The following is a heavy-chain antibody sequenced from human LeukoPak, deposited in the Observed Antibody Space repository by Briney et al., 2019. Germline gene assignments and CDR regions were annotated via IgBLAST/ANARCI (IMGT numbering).Heavy chain of an antibody. CDR1: GYTFTSYD. CDR2: MNPNSGNT. V-gene: IGHV1-8*01. Sequence: GASVKVSCKASGYTFTSYDINWVRQATGQGLEWMGWMNPNSGNTGYAQKFQGRVTMTRNTSISTAYMELSSLRSEDTAVYYCARDSGLGLRYCSSTSCYTSEPFDYWGQGTLVTVSS. D-gene: IGHD2-2*02. CDR3: ARDSGLGLRYCSSTSCYTSEPFDY. J-gene: IGHJ4*02.